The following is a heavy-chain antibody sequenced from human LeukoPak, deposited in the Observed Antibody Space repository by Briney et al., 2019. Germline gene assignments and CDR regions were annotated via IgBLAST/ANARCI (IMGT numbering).Heavy chain of an antibody. J-gene: IGHJ6*03. CDR3: AREKWELHRSTDMDV. Sequence: GASVKVSCKASGGTFSRYAISWVRQAPGQGLEWMGGIIPIFGTANYAQKFQGRVTITTDESTSTAYMELSSLRSEDTAVYYCAREKWELHRSTDMDVWGKGTTVTVSS. D-gene: IGHD1-26*01. CDR2: IIPIFGTA. V-gene: IGHV1-69*05. CDR1: GGTFSRYA.